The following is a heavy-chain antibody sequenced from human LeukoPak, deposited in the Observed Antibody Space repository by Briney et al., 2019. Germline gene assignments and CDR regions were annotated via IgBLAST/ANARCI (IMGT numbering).Heavy chain of an antibody. CDR2: IYTSGST. Sequence: SETLSLTCTVSGGSISSYYWSWIQQPAGKGLEWIGRIYTSGSTNYNPSLKSRVTMSVDTFKNQFSLKLSSVTAADTAVYYCARDGVVATKDPHWFDPWGQGTLVTVSS. V-gene: IGHV4-4*07. D-gene: IGHD5-24*01. J-gene: IGHJ5*02. CDR3: ARDGVVATKDPHWFDP. CDR1: GGSISSYY.